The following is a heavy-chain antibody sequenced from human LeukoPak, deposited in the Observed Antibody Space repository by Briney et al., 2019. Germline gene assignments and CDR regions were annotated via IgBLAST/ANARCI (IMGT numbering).Heavy chain of an antibody. D-gene: IGHD2-2*01. CDR3: AKGLAPAAIFYERNWSDP. CDR2: ISGSGGST. Sequence: PGRSLRLSCAASGFTFSSYAMSWVRQAPGKGLEWVSAISGSGGSTYYADSVKGRFTISRDNYKNTLYLQMNSLRAEDTAVYYCAKGLAPAAIFYERNWSDPWGQGTLVTVSS. CDR1: GFTFSSYA. J-gene: IGHJ5*02. V-gene: IGHV3-23*01.